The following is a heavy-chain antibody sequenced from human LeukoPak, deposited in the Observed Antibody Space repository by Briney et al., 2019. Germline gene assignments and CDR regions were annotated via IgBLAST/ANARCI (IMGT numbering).Heavy chain of an antibody. CDR2: ISYDGSNK. CDR3: ARGWKLSIQGPLDY. J-gene: IGHJ4*02. V-gene: IGHV3-30*04. CDR1: GFTFSSDA. D-gene: IGHD3-16*02. Sequence: GRSLRLSCAASGFTFSSDAMHWVRQAPGKGLEWVAVISYDGSNKYYADSVKGRFTISRDNSKNTLYLQMNSLRAEDTAVYYCARGWKLSIQGPLDYWGQGTLVTVSS.